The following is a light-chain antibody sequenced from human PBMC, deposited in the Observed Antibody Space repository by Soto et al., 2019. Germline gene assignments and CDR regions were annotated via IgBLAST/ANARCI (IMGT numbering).Light chain of an antibody. J-gene: IGLJ2*01. V-gene: IGLV1-40*01. CDR3: GTWDNSLSAV. CDR1: SSNFGAGYD. CDR2: GST. Sequence: QSVLTQPPSVSGAPGQTVTMSCTGSSSNFGAGYDVHWYQQLPGTAPKLLIYGSTNRPSGVPARFSGSQSGTSATLGITGLQTGDEADYYCGTWDNSLSAVFGGGTKLTVL.